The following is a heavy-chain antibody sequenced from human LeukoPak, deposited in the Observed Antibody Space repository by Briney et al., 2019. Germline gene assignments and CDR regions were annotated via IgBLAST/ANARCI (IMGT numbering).Heavy chain of an antibody. CDR3: ARRSEVEYYYDSSGYLTGAFDI. D-gene: IGHD3-22*01. J-gene: IGHJ3*02. V-gene: IGHV3-7*03. Sequence: GGSLRLSCAASEFTFSSYWMSWVRQAPGKGLEWVANIKQDGSEKYYVDSVKGRFTISRDSAKNSLYLQMNSLRAEDTAVYYCARRSEVEYYYDSSGYLTGAFDIWGQGTMVTVSS. CDR1: EFTFSSYW. CDR2: IKQDGSEK.